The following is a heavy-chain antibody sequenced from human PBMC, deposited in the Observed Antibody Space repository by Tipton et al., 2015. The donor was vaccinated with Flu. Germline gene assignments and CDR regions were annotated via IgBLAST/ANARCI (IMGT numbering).Heavy chain of an antibody. J-gene: IGHJ5*02. D-gene: IGHD1-26*01. Sequence: SLRLSCAASGFTFSSYGMHWVRQAPGKGLEWVAVIWYDGSNKYYADSVKGRFTISRDNSKNTLYLQMNSLRAEDTAVYYCARARQWGSYFDWFDPWGQGTLVTVSS. CDR2: IWYDGSNK. CDR3: ARARQWGSYFDWFDP. V-gene: IGHV3-33*01. CDR1: GFTFSSYG.